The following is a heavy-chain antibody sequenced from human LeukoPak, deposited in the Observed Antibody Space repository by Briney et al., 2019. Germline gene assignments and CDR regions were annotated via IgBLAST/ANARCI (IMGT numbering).Heavy chain of an antibody. V-gene: IGHV4-59*01. CDR1: GGSISSYY. D-gene: IGHD6-13*01. CDR3: ARQRRTAAGPYYYGMDV. CDR2: IYYSGST. J-gene: IGHJ6*02. Sequence: SETLSLTCTVSGGSISSYYWSWLRQPPGKGLEWIGYIYYSGSTNYNPSLKSRVTISVDTSKNQFSLKLSSVTAADTVVYYCARQRRTAAGPYYYGMDVWGQGTTVTVSS.